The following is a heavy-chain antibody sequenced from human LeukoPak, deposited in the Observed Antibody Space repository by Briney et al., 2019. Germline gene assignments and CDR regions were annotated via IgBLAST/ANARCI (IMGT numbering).Heavy chain of an antibody. D-gene: IGHD6-19*01. CDR1: GFTFSDHY. CDR2: ISSSGSTI. V-gene: IGHV3-11*01. CDR3: AKRIAVAGTYYFDQ. J-gene: IGHJ4*02. Sequence: GGSLRLSCAASGFTFSDHYMDWVRQAPGKGLEWVSYISSSGSTIYYADSVKGRFTISRDNAKNSLYLQMSSLRAEDTAVYYCAKRIAVAGTYYFDQWGQGTLVTVSS.